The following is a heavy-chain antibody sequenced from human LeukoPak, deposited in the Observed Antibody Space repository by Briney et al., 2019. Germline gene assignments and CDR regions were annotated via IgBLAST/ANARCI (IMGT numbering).Heavy chain of an antibody. Sequence: GSLRLSCAAPGLTFRDYSMNWVRQAPGKGLEWVSVISTSSAYIYYADSVKGRFTISRDNAKNSLYLQMNSLRVEDTAVYYCARVSTAVSLAIDYWGQGTLVTVST. CDR2: ISTSSAYI. V-gene: IGHV3-21*06. CDR3: ARVSTAVSLAIDY. J-gene: IGHJ4*02. CDR1: GLTFRDYS. D-gene: IGHD6-13*01.